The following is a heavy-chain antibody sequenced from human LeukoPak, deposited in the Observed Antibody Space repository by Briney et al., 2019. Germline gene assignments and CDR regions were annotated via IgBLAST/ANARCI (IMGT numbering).Heavy chain of an antibody. CDR2: IYYSGST. D-gene: IGHD3-22*01. CDR1: GGSISSYY. CDR3: ARGSYYDSSGYYVYYFDY. J-gene: IGHJ4*02. Sequence: SETLSLTCTVSGGSISSYYWSWTRQPPGKGLEWIGYIYYSGSTNYNPSLKSRVTISVDTSKNQFSLKLSSVTAADTAVYYCARGSYYDSSGYYVYYFDYWGQGTLVTVSS. V-gene: IGHV4-59*01.